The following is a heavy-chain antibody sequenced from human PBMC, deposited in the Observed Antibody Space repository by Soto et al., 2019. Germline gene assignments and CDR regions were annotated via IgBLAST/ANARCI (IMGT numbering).Heavy chain of an antibody. D-gene: IGHD2-2*01. CDR1: GGSIRDVTYY. Sequence: QLQLQESGPGLVKASGTLSLTCTVSGGSIRDVTYYWGWIRQPPGKGLEWIGSIYYSGTSSHNPSLKRRVTMSVDTYKKQLSLSLSSVTAADTAVYYCARLHCHSPTCVPLEPWGQGTLVIVSS. CDR2: IYYSGTS. J-gene: IGHJ5*02. V-gene: IGHV4-39*01. CDR3: ARLHCHSPTCVPLEP.